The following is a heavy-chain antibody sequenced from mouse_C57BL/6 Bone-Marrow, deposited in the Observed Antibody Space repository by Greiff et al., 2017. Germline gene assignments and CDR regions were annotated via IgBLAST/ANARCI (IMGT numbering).Heavy chain of an antibody. D-gene: IGHD2-3*01. CDR1: GYTFTSYW. CDR3: AILGWLRYFDV. CDR2: IHPSDSDT. V-gene: IGHV1-74*01. J-gene: IGHJ1*03. Sequence: QVQLQQPGAELVKPGASVKVSCKASGYTFTSYWMHWVKQRPGQGLEWIGRIHPSDSDTNYNQQFKGKATLTVDKSSSTAYMPLSSLTSEASAVYSCAILGWLRYFDVWGTGTTVTVSS.